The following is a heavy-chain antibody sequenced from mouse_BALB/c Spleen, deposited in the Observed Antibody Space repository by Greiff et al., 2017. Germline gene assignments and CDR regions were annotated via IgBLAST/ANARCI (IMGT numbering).Heavy chain of an antibody. D-gene: IGHD1-1*01. Sequence: EVQLQQSGPELVKPGASVKISCKASGYSFTGYYMHWVKQSHVKSLEWIGRINPYNGATSYNQKFKDKASLTVDKSSSTAYMELHSLTSEDSAVYYCARGEVIDSVVERYYFDDWGEGTTLTVSS. V-gene: IGHV1-31*01. CDR2: INPYNGAT. J-gene: IGHJ2*01. CDR3: ARGEVIDSVVERYYFDD. CDR1: GYSFTGYY.